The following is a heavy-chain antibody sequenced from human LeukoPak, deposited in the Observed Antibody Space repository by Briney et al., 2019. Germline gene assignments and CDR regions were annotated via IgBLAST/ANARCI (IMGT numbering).Heavy chain of an antibody. V-gene: IGHV3-74*01. D-gene: IGHD6-6*01. Sequence: GGSLRLSCEVSGFIFSNYWMHWVRQAPGKGLVWVSCINRDGSSTNYADSVKSRFTISRDNAKNTLYLQMNSLRPEDTAVYYCFPWTRPVLVDAWGKGTTVTVSS. CDR2: INRDGSST. J-gene: IGHJ6*04. CDR3: FPWTRPVLVDA. CDR1: GFIFSNYW.